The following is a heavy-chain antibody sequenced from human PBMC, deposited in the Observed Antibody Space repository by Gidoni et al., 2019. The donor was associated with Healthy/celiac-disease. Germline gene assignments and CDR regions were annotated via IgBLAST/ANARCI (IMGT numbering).Heavy chain of an antibody. V-gene: IGHV3-33*01. J-gene: IGHJ6*03. CDR2: IWYDGSNK. CDR3: ARDINDILTGSIRGDYMDV. CDR1: GFPFSSYG. Sequence: QVQLVESGGGVVQPGMSLRLSCAASGFPFSSYGMHWVRQAPGKGLDWLAVIWYDGSNKYYADSVKGRFTISRDNSKNTLYLQMNSLRAEDTAVYYCARDINDILTGSIRGDYMDVWGKGTTVTVSS. D-gene: IGHD3-9*01.